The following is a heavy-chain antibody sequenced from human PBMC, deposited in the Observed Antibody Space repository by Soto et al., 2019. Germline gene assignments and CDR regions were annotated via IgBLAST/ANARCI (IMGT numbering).Heavy chain of an antibody. CDR3: AGIYGVAPDY. D-gene: IGHD3-3*01. CDR2: IYYSGST. Sequence: SDTLSLTCTVSGGSISISSYYWGWIRQPPGKGLEWIGSIYYSGSTYYNPSLKSRVTISVDTSKNQFSLKLSSVTAADTAVYYCAGIYGVAPDYWGQGTLVTVSS. J-gene: IGHJ4*02. V-gene: IGHV4-39*01. CDR1: GGSISISSYY.